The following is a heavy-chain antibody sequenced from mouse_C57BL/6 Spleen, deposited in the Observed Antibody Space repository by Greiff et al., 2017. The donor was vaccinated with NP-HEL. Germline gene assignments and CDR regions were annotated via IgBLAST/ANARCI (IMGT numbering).Heavy chain of an antibody. CDR1: GYTFTSYW. J-gene: IGHJ2*01. V-gene: IGHV1-61*01. Sequence: QVQLQQPGAELVRPGSSVKLSCKASGYTFTSYWMDWVKQRPGQGLEWIGNIYPSDSETHYNQKFKDKATLTVDKSSSTAYMQLSSLTSEDSAVYYCAREEAGRGFDYWGQGTTLTVSS. CDR3: AREEAGRGFDY. CDR2: IYPSDSET. D-gene: IGHD4-1*01.